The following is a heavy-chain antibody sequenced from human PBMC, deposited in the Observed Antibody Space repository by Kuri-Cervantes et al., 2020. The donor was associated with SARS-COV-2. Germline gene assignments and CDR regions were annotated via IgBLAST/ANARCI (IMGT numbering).Heavy chain of an antibody. Sequence: GESLKISCAASGFTFSSDAMSWVRQAPGKGLEWVSVISGSGGRTFYADSVKGRFTISRDNSKNTLYLQMNSLRAEDTAVYYCARGGVGYCSSTSCYSFWALDIWGQGTMVTVSS. CDR2: ISGSGGRT. D-gene: IGHD2-2*02. CDR3: ARGGVGYCSSTSCYSFWALDI. J-gene: IGHJ3*02. V-gene: IGHV3-23*01. CDR1: GFTFSSDA.